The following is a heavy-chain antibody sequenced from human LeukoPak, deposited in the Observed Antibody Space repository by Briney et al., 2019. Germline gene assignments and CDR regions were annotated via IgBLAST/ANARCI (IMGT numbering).Heavy chain of an antibody. CDR2: INPTTGGT. CDR3: APGGCSSTSCYEIDY. J-gene: IGHJ4*02. D-gene: IGHD2-2*01. CDR1: GYTFTDYY. Sequence: ASVKVSCKASGYTFTDYYIHWVRQAPGQGLEWIGCINPTTGGTNYAQKFQGRVTMTRDTSISTAYMELSRLRSDDTAVYYCAPGGCSSTSCYEIDYWGQGTLVTVSS. V-gene: IGHV1-2*02.